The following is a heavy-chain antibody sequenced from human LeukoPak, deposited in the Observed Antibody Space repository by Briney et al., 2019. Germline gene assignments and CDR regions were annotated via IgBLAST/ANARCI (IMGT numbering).Heavy chain of an antibody. D-gene: IGHD3-10*01. CDR3: ASDRGFGQADV. Sequence: GGSLTLSCAASGFTFSGYWMSWLRQAPGKGLEWVANIKQDGGEKYYVGCVKGRFTISRDNAKNSLYLQMNSLRAEDTAVYYCASDRGFGQADVWGKGTTVTVSS. V-gene: IGHV3-7*01. CDR2: IKQDGGEK. CDR1: GFTFSGYW. J-gene: IGHJ6*04.